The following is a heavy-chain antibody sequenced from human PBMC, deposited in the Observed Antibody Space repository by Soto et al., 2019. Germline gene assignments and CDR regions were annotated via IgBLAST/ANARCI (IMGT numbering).Heavy chain of an antibody. V-gene: IGHV3-48*03. Sequence: QLGGSLRLSCAASGFTFSSYEMNWVRQAPGKGLEWVSYISSSGSTIYYADSVKGRFTISRDNAKNSLYLQMNSLRAEDTAVYYCAGGSSIAALERYGAMDYYYYGMDVWGQGTTVTVSS. CDR1: GFTFSSYE. D-gene: IGHD6-6*01. J-gene: IGHJ6*02. CDR2: ISSSGSTI. CDR3: AGGSSIAALERYGAMDYYYYGMDV.